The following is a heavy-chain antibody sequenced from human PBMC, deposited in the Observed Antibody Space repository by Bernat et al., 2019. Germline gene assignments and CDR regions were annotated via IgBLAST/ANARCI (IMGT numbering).Heavy chain of an antibody. V-gene: IGHV3-21*01. CDR3: AREWGDIVVVVAATHFDY. CDR1: GFTFSSYS. Sequence: EVQLVESGGGLVKPGGSLRLSCAASGFTFSSYSMNWVRQAPGKGLEWVSSISSSSSYIYYADSVKGRFTISRDNAKNSLYLQMNSLRAEDTAVYYCAREWGDIVVVVAATHFDYWGQGTLVTVSS. CDR2: ISSSSSYI. J-gene: IGHJ4*02. D-gene: IGHD2-15*01.